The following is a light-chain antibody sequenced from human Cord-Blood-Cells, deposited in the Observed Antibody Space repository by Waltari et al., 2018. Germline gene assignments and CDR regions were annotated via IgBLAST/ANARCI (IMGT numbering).Light chain of an antibody. V-gene: IGKV1-33*01. CDR2: DAS. J-gene: IGKJ4*01. CDR3: QQYDNPPRT. Sequence: DIQMTQSPSSLSASVGDRVTITCQASQDISNYLNWYQQKPGKAPKLLIYDASNLETGVPSRFSGSGSGIDFTFTISSLQPEDIATYYCQQYDNPPRTFGGGTKVEIK. CDR1: QDISNY.